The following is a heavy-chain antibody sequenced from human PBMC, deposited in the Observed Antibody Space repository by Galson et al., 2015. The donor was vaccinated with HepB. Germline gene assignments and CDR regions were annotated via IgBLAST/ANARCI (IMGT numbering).Heavy chain of an antibody. CDR1: GFSFSNYW. J-gene: IGHJ4*02. V-gene: IGHV3-7*01. D-gene: IGHD6-13*01. Sequence: SLRLSCAASGFSFSNYWMSWVRQAPGKGLEWVANIKQDGSEKYYVDSVKGRFTISRDNAKNSLYLQMNSLRAEDTAVYYCARDRRWGIAEWGQGTLVTVSS. CDR3: ARDRRWGIAE. CDR2: IKQDGSEK.